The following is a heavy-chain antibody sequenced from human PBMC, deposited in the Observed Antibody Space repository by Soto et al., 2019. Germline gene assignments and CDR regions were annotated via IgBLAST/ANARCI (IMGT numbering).Heavy chain of an antibody. CDR1: GYTFTSYG. V-gene: IGHV1-18*01. Sequence: ASVKVSCKASGYTFTSYGISWVRQAPGQGLEWMGWISAYNGNTNYAQKLQGRVTMTTDTSTSTAYMELRSLRSDDTAVYYCARVALLTYDSSGYYFDYWGQEPWSPSPQ. CDR3: ARVALLTYDSSGYYFDY. J-gene: IGHJ4*01. D-gene: IGHD3-22*01. CDR2: ISAYNGNT.